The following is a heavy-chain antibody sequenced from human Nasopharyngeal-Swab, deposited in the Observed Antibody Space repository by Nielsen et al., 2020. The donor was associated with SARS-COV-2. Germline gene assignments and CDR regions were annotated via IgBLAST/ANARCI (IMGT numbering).Heavy chain of an antibody. CDR2: IYYSGST. J-gene: IGHJ6*02. Sequence: WIRQPPGKGLEWIGSIYYSGSTCYNPSLKSRVTISVDTSKNQFSLKLSSVTAADTAVYYCASQGSGSYYLLYYYYGMDVWGQGTTVTVSS. V-gene: IGHV4-39*01. D-gene: IGHD1-26*01. CDR3: ASQGSGSYYLLYYYYGMDV.